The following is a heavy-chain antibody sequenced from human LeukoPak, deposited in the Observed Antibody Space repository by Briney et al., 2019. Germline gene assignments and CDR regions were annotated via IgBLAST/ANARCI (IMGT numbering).Heavy chain of an antibody. CDR3: AKAGIGVVGYFDY. CDR2: IRGSGGGT. D-gene: IGHD6-19*01. V-gene: IGHV3-23*01. J-gene: IGHJ4*02. Sequence: PGGSLRLSCAASGFTFNSYAMSWVRQAPGKGLERVSAIRGSGGGTYYADSVKGRFTISRDNSKNTLYLQMNSLRDEDTALYYCAKAGIGVVGYFDYWGQGTLVTVSS. CDR1: GFTFNSYA.